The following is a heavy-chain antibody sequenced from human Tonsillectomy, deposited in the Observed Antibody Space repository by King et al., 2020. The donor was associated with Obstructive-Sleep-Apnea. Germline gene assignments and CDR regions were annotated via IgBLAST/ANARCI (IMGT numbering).Heavy chain of an antibody. D-gene: IGHD6-19*01. J-gene: IGHJ4*02. CDR2: IHHSGNT. CDR1: GGSIVSRGHY. CDR3: ARDGYRSGWYYFDY. V-gene: IGHV4-31*03. Sequence: VQLQESGPRLVKSSQTLSLTCSVSGGSIVSRGHYWSWIRQHPGKGLEWMGYIHHSGNTYYNPSLTRRVTILVETSKNQFSLNLSSVTAADTAVYYCARDGYRSGWYYFDYWGQGTLVTVSS.